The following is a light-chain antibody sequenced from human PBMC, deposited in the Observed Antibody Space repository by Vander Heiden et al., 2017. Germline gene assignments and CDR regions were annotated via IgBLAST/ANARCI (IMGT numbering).Light chain of an antibody. CDR1: NSNIGNDF. J-gene: IGLJ3*02. CDR2: DTY. V-gene: IGLV1-51*01. Sequence: QSVLTQPPSVSAAPGQKATISCSGGNSNIGNDFVSWYQHLPRTAPKLLIYDTYKRPSGIPDRFSASKSGTSATLDITGLQTGDEADYYCVAWDSSLSARLFGGGTKLTVL. CDR3: VAWDSSLSARL.